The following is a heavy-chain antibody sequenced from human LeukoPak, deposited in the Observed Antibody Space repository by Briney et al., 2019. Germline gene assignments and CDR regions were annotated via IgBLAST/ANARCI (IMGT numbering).Heavy chain of an antibody. V-gene: IGHV4-34*01. CDR1: GGSFSGYY. J-gene: IGHJ4*02. CDR2: INHSGST. CDR3: ARALPNRPYYYDSSGYPSFDY. D-gene: IGHD3-22*01. Sequence: PSETLSLTCAVYGGSFSGYYWSWIRQPPGKGLEWIGEINHSGSTNYNPSLKSRVTISVDTSKNQFSLKLSSVTAADTAVYYCARALPNRPYYYDSSGYPSFDYWGQGTLVTASS.